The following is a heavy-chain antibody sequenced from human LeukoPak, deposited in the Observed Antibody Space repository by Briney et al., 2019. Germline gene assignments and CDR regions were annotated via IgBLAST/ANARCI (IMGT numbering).Heavy chain of an antibody. J-gene: IGHJ3*02. V-gene: IGHV3-23*01. CDR2: ISGSGGIT. D-gene: IGHD1-26*01. CDR1: GFTFSSYA. CDR3: AKDIVGAPHDAFDI. Sequence: GGSLRLSCAASGFTFSSYAMSWVRQAPGKGLEWVSTISGSGGITYYADSVKGRFTISRDNSKNTLYLQMNSLIAEDTAVYYCAKDIVGAPHDAFDIWGQGTMVTVSS.